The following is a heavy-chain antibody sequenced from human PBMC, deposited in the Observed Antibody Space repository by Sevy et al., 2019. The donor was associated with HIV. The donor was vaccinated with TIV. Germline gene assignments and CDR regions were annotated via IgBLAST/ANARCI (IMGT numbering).Heavy chain of an antibody. D-gene: IGHD3-22*01. J-gene: IGHJ3*02. V-gene: IGHV3-23*01. CDR2: ISGRDTGT. CDR3: AKDILVVLVEALDI. CDR1: GFTFSNYA. Sequence: GGSLRLSCAVSGFTFSNYAMSWVRQAPGKGLEWVSGISGRDTGTFYADSVKGRFTISRDNSKNTLYLQMNSLRAEDTAVYYCAKDILVVLVEALDIWGRGTMVTVSS.